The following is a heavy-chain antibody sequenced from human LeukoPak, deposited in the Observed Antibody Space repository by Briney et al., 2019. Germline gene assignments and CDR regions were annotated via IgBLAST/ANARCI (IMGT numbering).Heavy chain of an antibody. J-gene: IGHJ4*02. CDR1: GGSFSSGSYY. Sequence: SETLCLTCAVSGGSFSSGSYYWSWIRQPAGKGLESIGRIYTRSTYCKPSLKSRVTISGDTSKNKISLKLSTVTAADTAVYYCVRSRAEATYYFDYWGQGTLVTVSS. CDR2: IYTRST. CDR3: VRSRAEATYYFDY. V-gene: IGHV4-61*02.